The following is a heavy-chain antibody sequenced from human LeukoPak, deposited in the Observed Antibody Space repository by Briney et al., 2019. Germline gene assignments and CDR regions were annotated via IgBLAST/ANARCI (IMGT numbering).Heavy chain of an antibody. CDR3: ARVNPYYYGSGPEGWFDP. CDR2: ISSSGSTI. V-gene: IGHV3-11*01. J-gene: IGHJ5*02. CDR1: GVTFSSYA. D-gene: IGHD3-10*01. Sequence: GGSLRLSCAASGVTFSSYAMSWIRQAPGKGLEWGSDISSSGSTIYYADSVKGRFTISRDNAKNSLYLQMNSLRAEDTAVYYCARVNPYYYGSGPEGWFDPWGQGTLVTVSS.